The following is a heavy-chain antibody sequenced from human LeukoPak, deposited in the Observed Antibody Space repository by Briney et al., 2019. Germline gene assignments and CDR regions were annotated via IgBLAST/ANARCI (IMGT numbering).Heavy chain of an antibody. CDR3: ARGGLRYFDWSADAFDI. D-gene: IGHD3-9*01. V-gene: IGHV4-34*01. CDR2: INHSGST. CDR1: VGSFSGYY. J-gene: IGHJ3*02. Sequence: SETLSLTCAVYVGSFSGYYWTWIRQPPGKGLEWIGEINHSGSTNYNPSLKSRVTISVDTSKYQFSLKMKSVTAADTAVYYCARGGLRYFDWSADAFDIWGQGTMVTVSS.